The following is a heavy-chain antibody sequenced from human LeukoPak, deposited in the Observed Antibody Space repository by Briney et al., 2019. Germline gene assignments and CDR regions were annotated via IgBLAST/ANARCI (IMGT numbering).Heavy chain of an antibody. CDR2: TYYRSKWKN. V-gene: IGHV6-1*01. CDR1: GDSVSSDIAA. J-gene: IGHJ4*02. D-gene: IGHD2-2*01. Sequence: SQTLSLTCAISGDSVSSDIAAWSWVRQSPSRGLEWLGRTYYRSKWKNDYAESVKSRINISPDTSKNQFSLQLNSVPPEDTAVYYCARVAYAVAVVWGQGTPVTVSS. CDR3: ARVAYAVAVV.